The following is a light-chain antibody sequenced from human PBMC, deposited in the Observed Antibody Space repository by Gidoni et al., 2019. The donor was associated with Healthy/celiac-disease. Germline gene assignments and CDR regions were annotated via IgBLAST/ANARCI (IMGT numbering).Light chain of an antibody. CDR3: QQYNSYSRT. CDR2: KAS. CDR1: QSISSW. Sequence: DIQMTQSPSPLSASLGDRVTITCRASQSISSWLAWYQQKPGKAPKLLIYKASSLESGVPSRFSGSGSGTEFTLTISSLQPDDFATYYCQQYNSYSRTFGQGTKVEIK. J-gene: IGKJ1*01. V-gene: IGKV1-5*03.